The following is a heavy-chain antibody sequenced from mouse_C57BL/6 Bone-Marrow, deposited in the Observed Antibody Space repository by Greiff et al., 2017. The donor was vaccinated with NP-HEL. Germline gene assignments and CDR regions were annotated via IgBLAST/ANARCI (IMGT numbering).Heavy chain of an antibody. J-gene: IGHJ2*01. CDR1: GYAFTNYL. CDR3: ASIYYDYVGRVYFDY. D-gene: IGHD2-4*01. CDR2: INPGSGGT. V-gene: IGHV1-54*01. Sequence: VQLVESGAELVRPGTSVKVSCKASGYAFTNYLIEWVKQRPGQGLEWIGVINPGSGGTNYNEKFKGKATLTADKSSSTAYMQLSSLTSEDSAVYFCASIYYDYVGRVYFDYWGQGTTLTVSS.